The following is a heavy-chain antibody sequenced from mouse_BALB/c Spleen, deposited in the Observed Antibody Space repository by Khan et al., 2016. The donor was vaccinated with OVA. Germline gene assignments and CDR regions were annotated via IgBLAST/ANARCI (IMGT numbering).Heavy chain of an antibody. CDR1: GYTFSTYW. CDR2: INPTSGYT. CDR3: TRGGIDY. Sequence: QVQLQQSGAALAKPGASVKMSCKASGYTFSTYWMHWVKQRPGQGLEWIGYINPTSGYTDYNEKFKDKATLSADKSSSTAYMQLSRLTSEDSAVYYCTRGGIDYWGQGTTLTVSS. V-gene: IGHV1-7*01. J-gene: IGHJ2*01. D-gene: IGHD1-1*02.